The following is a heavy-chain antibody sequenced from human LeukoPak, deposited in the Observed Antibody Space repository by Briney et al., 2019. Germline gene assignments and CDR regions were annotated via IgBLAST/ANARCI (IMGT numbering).Heavy chain of an antibody. V-gene: IGHV4-61*01. D-gene: IGHD6-19*01. Sequence: SETLSFTCTVSGGSVSSGSYYWSWIRQPPGKGLEWIGYIYYSGSTNYNPSLKSRVTISVDTSKNQFSLKLSSVTAADTAVYYCARDRFRAVSGDAFDIWGQGTMVTVSS. J-gene: IGHJ3*02. CDR3: ARDRFRAVSGDAFDI. CDR2: IYYSGST. CDR1: GGSVSSGSYY.